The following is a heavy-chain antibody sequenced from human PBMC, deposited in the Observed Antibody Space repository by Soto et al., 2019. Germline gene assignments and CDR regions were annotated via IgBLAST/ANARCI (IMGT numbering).Heavy chain of an antibody. CDR2: ISYDGSNK. Sequence: QVQLVESGGGVVQPGRSLRLSCAASGFTFSSYGMHWVRQAPGKGLEWVAVISYDGSNKYYADSVKGRFTISRDNSKNPLYLQMNRLRAEDTAVYYCAKDAALGGSRSWAFDYWGQGTLVNVSS. V-gene: IGHV3-30*18. CDR3: AKDAALGGSRSWAFDY. J-gene: IGHJ4*02. D-gene: IGHD6-13*01. CDR1: GFTFSSYG.